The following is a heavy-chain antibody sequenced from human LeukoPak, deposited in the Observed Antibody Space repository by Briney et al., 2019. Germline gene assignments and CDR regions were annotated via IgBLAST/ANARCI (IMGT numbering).Heavy chain of an antibody. Sequence: ASVKVSCKASGYTFTSYYMHWVRQAPGQGLEWMGIINPSGGSTSYAQKFQGRVTMARDTSTSTVYMELSSLRSEDTAVYYCARVESRRRWLQSYKSGSWFDYWGQGTLVTVSS. J-gene: IGHJ4*02. V-gene: IGHV1-46*01. CDR1: GYTFTSYY. CDR2: INPSGGST. CDR3: ARVESRRRWLQSYKSGSWFDY. D-gene: IGHD5-24*01.